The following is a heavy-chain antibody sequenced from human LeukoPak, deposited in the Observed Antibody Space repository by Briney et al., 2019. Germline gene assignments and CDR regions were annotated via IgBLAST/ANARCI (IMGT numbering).Heavy chain of an antibody. CDR2: IYTSGST. CDR1: GGSISSYY. J-gene: IGHJ6*03. V-gene: IGHV4-4*07. D-gene: IGHD4-17*01. CDR3: ARSTTVTPSDYYYYMDV. Sequence: SETLSLTCTVSGGSISSYYWSWIRQPAGKGLEWIGRIYTSGSTNYNPPLKSRVTMSVDTSKNQFSLKLSSVTAADTAVYYCARSTTVTPSDYYYYMDVWGKGTTVTVSS.